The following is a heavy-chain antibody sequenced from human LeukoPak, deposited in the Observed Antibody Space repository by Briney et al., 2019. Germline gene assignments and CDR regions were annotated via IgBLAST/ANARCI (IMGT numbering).Heavy chain of an antibody. D-gene: IGHD1-26*01. J-gene: IGHJ4*02. Sequence: PSETLSLTCTVSGGSISSGSYYWSWIRQPAGKGLDWIGRIYTSGSTEYNPSLKSRVTISVDTSKNQFSLKLTSVTAADTAVYYCARAPIVGATAVDYWGQGTLVTVSS. V-gene: IGHV4-61*02. CDR3: ARAPIVGATAVDY. CDR2: IYTSGST. CDR1: GGSISSGSYY.